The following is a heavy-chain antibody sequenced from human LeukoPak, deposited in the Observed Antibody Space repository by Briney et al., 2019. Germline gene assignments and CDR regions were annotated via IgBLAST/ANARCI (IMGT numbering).Heavy chain of an antibody. D-gene: IGHD6-13*01. CDR1: GFTFSGYG. CDR3: ARDMGSSSWYFRFDP. CDR2: IWYDGSNK. Sequence: GGSLRLSCAASGFTFSGYGMHWVRQAPGKGLEWVAVIWYDGSNKYYVDSVKGRFTISRDNSKNTLFLQMYSLRAEDTAVYYCARDMGSSSWYFRFDPWGQGTLVTVSS. J-gene: IGHJ5*02. V-gene: IGHV3-33*01.